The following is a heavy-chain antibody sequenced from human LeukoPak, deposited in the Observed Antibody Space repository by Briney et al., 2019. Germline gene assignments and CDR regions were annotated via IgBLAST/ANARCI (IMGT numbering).Heavy chain of an antibody. CDR2: IYNSGST. V-gene: IGHV4-59*01. CDR3: AISLLRSNLDP. D-gene: IGHD3-3*01. CDR1: GGSISSYY. Sequence: SETLSLTCSVSGGSISSYYWSWIRQPPGKGLEWVGNIYNSGSTNYNPSLKSRVTISLDTSKNQFSLRLTSVTAADAAVYYCAISLLRSNLDPWGGGRLVTVSS. J-gene: IGHJ5*02.